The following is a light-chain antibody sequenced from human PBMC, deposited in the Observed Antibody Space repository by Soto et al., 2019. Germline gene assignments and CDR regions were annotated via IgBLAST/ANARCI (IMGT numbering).Light chain of an antibody. V-gene: IGKV3-15*01. CDR3: QQYNNWRAAYP. CDR1: QSVSSN. CDR2: GAS. J-gene: IGKJ2*01. Sequence: EIVMTQSPATLSVSPGERATLSCRASQSVSSNLAWYQQKPGQAPRLLIYGASTRATGIPARFSGSGSGTEFTLTISSLQSEDFAVYYCQQYNNWRAAYPFGQGTKVNIK.